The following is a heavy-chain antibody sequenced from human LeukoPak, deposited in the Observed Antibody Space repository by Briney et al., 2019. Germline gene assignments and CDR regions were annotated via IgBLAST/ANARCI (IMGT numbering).Heavy chain of an antibody. J-gene: IGHJ4*02. CDR1: GYSFTSYW. CDR3: ARRGNVASTAGSFGY. Sequence: GESLKISCKGSGYSFTSYWIGWVRQMPGKGLEWMGIIYPGDSDTRYSPSFQGQVTISADKSISTAYLQWSSLKASDTAMYYCARRGNVASTAGSFGYWGQGTLVTVSS. V-gene: IGHV5-51*01. CDR2: IYPGDSDT. D-gene: IGHD1-1*01.